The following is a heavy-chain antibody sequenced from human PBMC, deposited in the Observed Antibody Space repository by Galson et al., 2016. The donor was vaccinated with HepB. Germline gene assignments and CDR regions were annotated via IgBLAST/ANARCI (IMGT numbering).Heavy chain of an antibody. CDR2: IIPGNGDT. V-gene: IGHV1-3*01. J-gene: IGHJ4*02. CDR3: AREGNYYTLDY. CDR1: AYTFTNYA. Sequence: SVKVSCKASAYTFTNYAIHWVRQAPGQGLEWMGWIIPGNGDTKYSQTFQGRVTIARDTSANTAYMDLSSLRSEDTAVYYCAREGNYYTLDYWGQGTLVTVSS. D-gene: IGHD1-26*01.